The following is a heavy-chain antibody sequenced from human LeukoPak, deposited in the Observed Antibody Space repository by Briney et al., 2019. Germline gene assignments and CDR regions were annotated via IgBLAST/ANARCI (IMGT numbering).Heavy chain of an antibody. D-gene: IGHD6-6*01. Sequence: GGSLRLSCAASGFTFSDYYMSWIRQAPGKGLEWVSYISSSGSTIYYADSVKGRFTISRDNSKNTLYLQMNSLRAEDTAVYYCAKDWSIAARPGELDYWGQGTLVTVSS. J-gene: IGHJ4*02. CDR3: AKDWSIAARPGELDY. V-gene: IGHV3-11*04. CDR2: ISSSGSTI. CDR1: GFTFSDYY.